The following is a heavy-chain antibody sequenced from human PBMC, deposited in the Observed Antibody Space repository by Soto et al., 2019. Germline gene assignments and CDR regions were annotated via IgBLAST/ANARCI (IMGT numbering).Heavy chain of an antibody. V-gene: IGHV3-21*01. Sequence: PGGSLRLSCAASGFTFSSYSMNWVRQAPGKGLEWVSSISSISSYIYYADSVKGRFTISRDNAKNSLYLQMNSLRAEDTAVYYCAPIWFGDPRDDYWGQGTLVTVSS. D-gene: IGHD3-10*01. CDR1: GFTFSSYS. CDR3: APIWFGDPRDDY. J-gene: IGHJ4*02. CDR2: ISSISSYI.